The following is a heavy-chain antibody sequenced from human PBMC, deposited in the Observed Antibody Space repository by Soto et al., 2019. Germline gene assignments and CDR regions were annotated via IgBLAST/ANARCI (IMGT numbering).Heavy chain of an antibody. CDR3: ARGRDSSGYYSEKQHFDY. J-gene: IGHJ4*02. D-gene: IGHD3-22*01. V-gene: IGHV4-31*03. CDR2: IYYSGST. CDR1: GGSISSGGYY. Sequence: QVQLQESGPGLVKPSQTLSLTCTVSGGSISSGGYYWSWIRQHPGKGLEWIGYIYYSGSTYYNPSLKSRVTISVDTSKNPFSLKLSSVTAADTAVYYCARGRDSSGYYSEKQHFDYWGQGTLVTVSS.